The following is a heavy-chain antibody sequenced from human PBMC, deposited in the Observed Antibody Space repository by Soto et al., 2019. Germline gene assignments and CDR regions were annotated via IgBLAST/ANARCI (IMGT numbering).Heavy chain of an antibody. V-gene: IGHV4-39*01. CDR3: ARGRPYDYIWGSYLRGHFDY. Sequence: PSETLSLTCTVSGGSISSSSYYWGWIRQPPGRGLEWIGSIYYSGSTYYNPSLKSRVTISVDTSKNQFSLKLSSVTAADTAVYYCARGRPYDYIWGSYLRGHFDYWGQGTLVTVSS. J-gene: IGHJ4*02. CDR2: IYYSGST. CDR1: GGSISSSSYY. D-gene: IGHD3-16*02.